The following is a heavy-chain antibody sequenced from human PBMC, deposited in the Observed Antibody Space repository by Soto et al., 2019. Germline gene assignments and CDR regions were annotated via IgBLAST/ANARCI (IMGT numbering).Heavy chain of an antibody. CDR3: VRCYCSVGSCYACWHFDL. D-gene: IGHD2-15*01. V-gene: IGHV1-18*01. CDR2: ISASTRNT. CDR1: GYTFSDYA. Sequence: EASVKVSCKASGYTFSDYAIIWVRQAPGQGLEWMGWISASTRNTDQAQNFQGRVILTLDTSTNTAYMELRSLRSDDTAVYYCVRCYCSVGSCYACWHFDLWGRGTLVTVSS. J-gene: IGHJ2*01.